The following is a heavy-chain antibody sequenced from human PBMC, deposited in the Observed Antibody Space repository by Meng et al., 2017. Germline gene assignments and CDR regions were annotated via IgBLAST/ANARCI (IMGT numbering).Heavy chain of an antibody. CDR2: IVVGSGNT. D-gene: IGHD1-26*01. Sequence: SVKVSCKASGFTFTSSAVQWVRQARGQRLEWIGWIVVGSGNTNYAQKFQERVTITRDMSTSTDYMELSSLRSEDTAVYYCAAFGIVGATPPDYWGQGTLVTVSS. CDR3: AAFGIVGATPPDY. J-gene: IGHJ4*02. V-gene: IGHV1-58*01. CDR1: GFTFTSSA.